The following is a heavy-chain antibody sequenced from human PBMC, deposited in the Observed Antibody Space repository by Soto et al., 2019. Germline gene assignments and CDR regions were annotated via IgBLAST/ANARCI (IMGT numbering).Heavy chain of an antibody. D-gene: IGHD6-19*01. J-gene: IGHJ6*02. CDR3: ARDRAPYSSGRWCMDV. Sequence: QVQLVESGGGVVQPGRSLRLSCAASGFTFSSYGMHWVRQAPGKGLEWVAVIWYDGSNKYYADSVKGRFTISRDNSKNTLYPQMNSLRAEDTAVYYCARDRAPYSSGRWCMDVWGQGTTVTVSS. CDR1: GFTFSSYG. CDR2: IWYDGSNK. V-gene: IGHV3-33*01.